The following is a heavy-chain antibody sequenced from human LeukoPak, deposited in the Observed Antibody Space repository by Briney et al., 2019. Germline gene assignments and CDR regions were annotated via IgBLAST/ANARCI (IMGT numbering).Heavy chain of an antibody. CDR1: GFTFSSYE. J-gene: IGHJ4*02. D-gene: IGHD4-23*01. V-gene: IGHV3-48*03. CDR2: ISSSGSTI. CDR3: AQGVRRDPFDY. Sequence: GGSLRLSCAASGFTFSSYEMNWVRQAPGKGLEWVSYISSSGSTIYYADSVKGRFTISRDNAKNSLYLQMNSLRAEDTAVYYCAQGVRRDPFDYWGQGTLVTASS.